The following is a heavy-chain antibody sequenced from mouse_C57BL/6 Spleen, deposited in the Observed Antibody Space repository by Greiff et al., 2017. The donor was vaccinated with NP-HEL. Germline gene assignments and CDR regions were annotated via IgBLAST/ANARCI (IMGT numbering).Heavy chain of an antibody. CDR2: INPNNGGT. Sequence: VQLKESGPELVKPGASVKIPCKASGYTFTDYNMDWVKQSHGKSLEWIGDINPNNGGTIYNQKFKGKATLTVDKSSSTAYMKLRSLTSEDTAVYYCARAGYYGSSYGWYFDVWGTGTTVTVSS. CDR1: GYTFTDYN. D-gene: IGHD1-1*01. J-gene: IGHJ1*03. V-gene: IGHV1-18*01. CDR3: ARAGYYGSSYGWYFDV.